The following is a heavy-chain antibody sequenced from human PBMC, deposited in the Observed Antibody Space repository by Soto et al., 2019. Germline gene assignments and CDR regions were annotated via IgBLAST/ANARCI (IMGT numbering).Heavy chain of an antibody. V-gene: IGHV3-23*01. Sequence: GGSLRLSCAASGFTFSSYAMSWVRQAPGKGLEWVSAISGSGGSTYYADSVKGRFTISRDNSKNTLYLQMNSLRAEDTAVYYCASHDYGDYGLGAFDIWGQGTMVTVSS. CDR2: ISGSGGST. D-gene: IGHD4-17*01. J-gene: IGHJ3*02. CDR1: GFTFSSYA. CDR3: ASHDYGDYGLGAFDI.